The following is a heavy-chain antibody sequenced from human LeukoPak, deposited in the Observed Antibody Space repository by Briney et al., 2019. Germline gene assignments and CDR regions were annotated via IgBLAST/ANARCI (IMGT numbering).Heavy chain of an antibody. Sequence: ASVKVSCKASGYTFTSYAMHWVRQAPGQRLEWMGWINAGNGNTKYSQEFQGRVTITRDTSASTAYMELSSLRSEDMAVYYCARAADGDYYFDYWGQGTLVTVSS. CDR1: GYTFTSYA. CDR3: ARAADGDYYFDY. CDR2: INAGNGNT. J-gene: IGHJ4*02. D-gene: IGHD4-17*01. V-gene: IGHV1-3*03.